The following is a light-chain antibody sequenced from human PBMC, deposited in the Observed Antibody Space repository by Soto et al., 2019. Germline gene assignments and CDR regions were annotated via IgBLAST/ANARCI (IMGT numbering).Light chain of an antibody. CDR3: QQRSQQRTNWPSFT. CDR1: QSVSSF. J-gene: IGKJ5*01. CDR2: EAS. V-gene: IGKV3-11*01. Sequence: EFVLTQSPGTLSVSPGERATLSCRASQSVSSFLAWYQQKPGQAPRLLIYEASKRATGIPARFSGSGSGTDFTLTISSLEPEDFAVYYCQQRSQQRTNWPSFTFGQGTRLEIK.